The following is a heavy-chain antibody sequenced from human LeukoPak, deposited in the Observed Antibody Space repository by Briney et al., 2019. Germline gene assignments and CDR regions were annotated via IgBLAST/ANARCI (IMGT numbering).Heavy chain of an antibody. V-gene: IGHV4-30-4*01. CDR2: IYYSGST. D-gene: IGHD2-21*02. Sequence: SETLSLTCTVSGGSISSGDYYWSWIRQPPGKGLEWIGYIYYSGSTYYNPSLKCRVTISVDTSKNQFSLKLSSVTAADTAVYYCARVWVGEYCGGDCYSYFDYWGQGTLVTVSS. CDR3: ARVWVGEYCGGDCYSYFDY. CDR1: GGSISSGDYY. J-gene: IGHJ4*02.